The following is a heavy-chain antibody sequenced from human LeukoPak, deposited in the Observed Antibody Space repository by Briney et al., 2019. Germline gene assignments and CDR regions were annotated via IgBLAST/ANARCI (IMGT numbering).Heavy chain of an antibody. Sequence: SETLSLTCAVYGGSFSGYYWSWIRQPPGKGLEWIGEINHSGSTNYNPSLKSRVTISVDTSKNQFSLKLSSVTAADTAVYYCARTGSSYLGPLDPWGQGTLVTVSS. CDR1: GGSFSGYY. V-gene: IGHV4-34*01. D-gene: IGHD6-13*01. CDR2: INHSGST. J-gene: IGHJ5*02. CDR3: ARTGSSYLGPLDP.